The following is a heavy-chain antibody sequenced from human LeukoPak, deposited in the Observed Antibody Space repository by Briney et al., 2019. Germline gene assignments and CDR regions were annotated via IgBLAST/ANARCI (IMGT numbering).Heavy chain of an antibody. Sequence: PSETLSLTCAVYGGSFSGYYWSWIRQPPGKGLEWIGEINHSGSTNYNPSLKSRVTISVDTSKNQFSLKLSSVTAADTAVYYRARGLGATGPYDYWGQGTLVTVSS. V-gene: IGHV4-34*01. CDR3: ARGLGATGPYDY. D-gene: IGHD3-9*01. CDR2: INHSGST. CDR1: GGSFSGYY. J-gene: IGHJ4*02.